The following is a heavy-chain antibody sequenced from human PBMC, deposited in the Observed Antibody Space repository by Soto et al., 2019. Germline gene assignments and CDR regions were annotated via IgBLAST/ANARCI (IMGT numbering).Heavy chain of an antibody. CDR1: GGTSIDGGYY. Sequence: TSVILPVTCTVSGGTSIDGGYYWSWKRQPPGKGLEWIGYIYYSGGTYDNPSLKSRVTISVDTSKNQFSLKLSSVTAADPAVYYCATRAATLAGGDYWGQGTLVTVSS. CDR3: ATRAATLAGGDY. V-gene: IGHV4-30-4*01. J-gene: IGHJ4*02. D-gene: IGHD3-3*02. CDR2: IYYSGGT.